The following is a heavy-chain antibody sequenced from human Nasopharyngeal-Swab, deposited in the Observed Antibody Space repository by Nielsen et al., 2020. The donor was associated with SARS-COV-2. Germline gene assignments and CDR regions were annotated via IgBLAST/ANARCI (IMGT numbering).Heavy chain of an antibody. CDR1: GYTFRNFA. CDR2: INTNTGNP. CDR3: AREAAAGIVYGMDV. Sequence: ASVKVSCKASGYTFRNFAINWVRQAPGQGLEWMGWINTNTGNPTYAQGFTGRFVFSLDTSVSTAYLQISSLKAEDTAVYYCAREAAAGIVYGMDVWGQGTTVTVSS. D-gene: IGHD6-13*01. V-gene: IGHV7-4-1*02. J-gene: IGHJ6*02.